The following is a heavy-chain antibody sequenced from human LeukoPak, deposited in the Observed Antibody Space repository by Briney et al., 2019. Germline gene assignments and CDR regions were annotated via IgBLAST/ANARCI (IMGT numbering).Heavy chain of an antibody. Sequence: NPGGSLRLSCAASGFTFSSYEMNWIRQAPGKGLEWVSFISSSSSYTKYADSVKGRFTISRDNAKNSLHLQMNSLRAEDTAVYYCARDYPTTEGPWGQGTLVTVSS. CDR3: ARDYPTTEGP. J-gene: IGHJ4*02. CDR2: ISSSSSYT. D-gene: IGHD1-1*01. CDR1: GFTFSSYE. V-gene: IGHV3-11*06.